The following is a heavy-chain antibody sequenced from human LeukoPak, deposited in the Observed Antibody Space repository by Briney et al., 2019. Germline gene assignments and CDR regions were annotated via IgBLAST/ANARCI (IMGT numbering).Heavy chain of an antibody. Sequence: PGGSLRLSCAASGFIYNSYGMSWVRQAPGKGLEWVSAISGSGGSTYYADSVKGRFTISRDNSKNTLYLQMNSLRAEDTAVYYCARGLAGGSGNYFYFDYWGQGTLVTVSS. CDR2: ISGSGGST. CDR3: ARGLAGGSGNYFYFDY. V-gene: IGHV3-23*01. J-gene: IGHJ4*02. D-gene: IGHD3-10*01. CDR1: GFIYNSYG.